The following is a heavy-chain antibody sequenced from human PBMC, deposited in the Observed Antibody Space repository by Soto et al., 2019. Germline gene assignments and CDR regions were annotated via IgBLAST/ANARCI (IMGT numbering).Heavy chain of an antibody. CDR1: GASFSNYY. CDR2: INYSGST. V-gene: IGHV4-34*01. D-gene: IGHD2-2*01. Sequence: QVQLQQWGAGLLKPSETLSLTCAVYGASFSNYYWSWIRQPPGKGLEWIGEINYSGSTNYNPSLKSPVTISVDTSKNQFSLKLTSVTAADTAVFYCAARSTGLFFFDNWGQGTLVTVSS. J-gene: IGHJ4*02. CDR3: AARSTGLFFFDN.